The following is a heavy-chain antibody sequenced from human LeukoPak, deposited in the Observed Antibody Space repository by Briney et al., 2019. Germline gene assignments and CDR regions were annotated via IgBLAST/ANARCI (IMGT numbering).Heavy chain of an antibody. J-gene: IGHJ4*02. D-gene: IGHD3-22*01. CDR3: ARDGFYYDSSGPFDY. V-gene: IGHV3-53*01. CDR1: GFTFNNYA. CDR2: IYSGGST. Sequence: PGGSLRLSCAASGFTFNNYAMSWVRQALGKGLEWVSVIYSGGSTYYADSVKGRFTISRDNSKNTLYLQMNSLRAEDTAVYYCARDGFYYDSSGPFDYWGQGTLVTVSS.